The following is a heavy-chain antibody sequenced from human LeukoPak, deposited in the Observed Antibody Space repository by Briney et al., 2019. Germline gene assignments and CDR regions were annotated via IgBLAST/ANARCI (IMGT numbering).Heavy chain of an antibody. CDR2: ILSDGTNK. Sequence: GGSLRLSCAASGFPFSVSAMHWVRQAPGKGLEWVTLILSDGTNKYYTDSVKGRFTISRDNAKNSLYLQMNSLRAEDTAVYYCARGIVVGATRYALDYWGQGTLVTVSS. CDR3: ARGIVVGATRYALDY. CDR1: GFPFSVSA. V-gene: IGHV3-30*04. D-gene: IGHD1-26*01. J-gene: IGHJ4*02.